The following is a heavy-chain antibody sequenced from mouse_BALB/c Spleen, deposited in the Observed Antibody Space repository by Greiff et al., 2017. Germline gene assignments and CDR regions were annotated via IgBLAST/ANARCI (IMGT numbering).Heavy chain of an antibody. CDR3: ARKKYGNYGGAMDY. CDR2: IWSGGST. D-gene: IGHD2-10*02. CDR1: GFSLTSYG. J-gene: IGHJ4*01. Sequence: QVQLQQSGPGLVQPSQSLSITCTVSGFSLTSYGVHWVRQSPGKGLEWLGVIWSGGSTDYNAAFISRLSISKDNSKSQVFFKMNSLQANDTAIYYCARKKYGNYGGAMDYWGQGTSVTVSS. V-gene: IGHV2-2*02.